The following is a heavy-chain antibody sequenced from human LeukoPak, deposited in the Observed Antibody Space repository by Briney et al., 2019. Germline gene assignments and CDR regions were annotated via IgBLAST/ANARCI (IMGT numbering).Heavy chain of an antibody. CDR2: IKSKTDGGTT. CDR3: TTNQDYDILTGYYRYFDY. D-gene: IGHD3-9*01. V-gene: IGHV3-15*01. CDR1: GFTFSNAW. Sequence: GGSLRLSRAASGFTFSNAWMSWVRQAPGKGLEWVGRIKSKTDGGTTDYAAPVKGRFTISRDDSKNTLYLQMNSLKTEDTAVYYCTTNQDYDILTGYYRYFDYWGQGTLVTVSS. J-gene: IGHJ4*02.